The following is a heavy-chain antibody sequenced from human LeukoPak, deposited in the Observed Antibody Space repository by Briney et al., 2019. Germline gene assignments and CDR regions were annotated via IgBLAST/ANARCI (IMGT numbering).Heavy chain of an antibody. D-gene: IGHD7-27*01. J-gene: IGHJ3*02. CDR3: AREAGLTGDNRNDAFDI. CDR2: VNRDGSET. V-gene: IGHV3-7*03. Sequence: GSLRLSCAASGFALSSHWMTWVRQVPGRGPEWVANVNRDGSETYYLDSVKGRFTISKDNAKNSLYLQMNSLRAEDTAVYYCAREAGLTGDNRNDAFDIWGQGTMVTVSS. CDR1: GFALSSHW.